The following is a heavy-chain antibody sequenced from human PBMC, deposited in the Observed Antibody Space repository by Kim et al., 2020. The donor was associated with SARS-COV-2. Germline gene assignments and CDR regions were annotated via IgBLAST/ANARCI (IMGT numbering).Heavy chain of an antibody. CDR2: IYPGDSNT. CDR1: GYSFSNYW. D-gene: IGHD3-10*01. CDR3: ARALGDFPYIFDF. V-gene: IGHV5-51*01. J-gene: IGHJ3*01. Sequence: GESLKISCKTSGYSFSNYWIGWVRQRPGKGLEWMGNIYPGDSNTRYSPSFQGQVTISVGKSINTAYLQRGSLKASDTADYYCARALGDFPYIFDFWGQG.